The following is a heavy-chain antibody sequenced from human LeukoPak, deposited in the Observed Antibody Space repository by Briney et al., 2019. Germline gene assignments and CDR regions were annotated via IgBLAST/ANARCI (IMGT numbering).Heavy chain of an antibody. CDR3: ARDRPGYSSWFDP. D-gene: IGHD6-19*01. CDR1: GYTFTDNY. CDR2: IDPKSGAT. V-gene: IGHV1-2*02. Sequence: ASVKVSCKTSGYTFTDNYIHWVRQAPGEGLEWMGWIDPKSGATNYAQKFQGRVTLTSDTSITTVYMELSSLRSDGTAVYYCARDRPGYSSWFDPWGQGTLVTVSS. J-gene: IGHJ5*02.